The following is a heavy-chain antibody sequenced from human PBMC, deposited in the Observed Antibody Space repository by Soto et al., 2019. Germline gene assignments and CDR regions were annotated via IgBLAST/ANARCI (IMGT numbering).Heavy chain of an antibody. Sequence: GWIRQSPGKGREWLGNVYHSGSTNYNPSLKSRVAISVDTWKNQFSLKLHSVTAADTAVYYCWLYSGGRARYFFDYWGQG. J-gene: IGHJ4*02. CDR2: VYHSGST. V-gene: IGHV4-38-2*01. CDR3: WLYSGGRARYFFDY. D-gene: IGHD6-19*01.